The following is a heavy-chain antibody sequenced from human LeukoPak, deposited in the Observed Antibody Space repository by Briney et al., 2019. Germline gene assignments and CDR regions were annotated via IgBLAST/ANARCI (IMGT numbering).Heavy chain of an antibody. Sequence: GASVKVSCKVSGYTLTELSMHWVRQAPGQGLEWMGWISAYNGNTNYAQKLQGRVTMTTDTSTSTAYMELSSLRSDDPAVYYCARVVITMVRGVITYYYYGMDVWGQGTTVTVSS. D-gene: IGHD3-10*01. CDR3: ARVVITMVRGVITYYYYGMDV. V-gene: IGHV1-18*01. J-gene: IGHJ6*02. CDR2: ISAYNGNT. CDR1: GYTLTELS.